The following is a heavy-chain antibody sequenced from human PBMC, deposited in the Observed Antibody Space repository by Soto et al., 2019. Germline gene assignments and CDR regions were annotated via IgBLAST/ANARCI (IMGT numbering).Heavy chain of an antibody. Sequence: PGGSLRLSCAASGFTFSSYAMSWVRQAPGKGLEWVSAISGSGGSTYYADSVKGRFTISRDNSKNTLYLQMNSLRAEDTAVYYCAKERVSYGSGLNYGMDVWGQGTTVTVSS. CDR2: ISGSGGST. V-gene: IGHV3-23*01. D-gene: IGHD3-10*01. CDR3: AKERVSYGSGLNYGMDV. CDR1: GFTFSSYA. J-gene: IGHJ6*02.